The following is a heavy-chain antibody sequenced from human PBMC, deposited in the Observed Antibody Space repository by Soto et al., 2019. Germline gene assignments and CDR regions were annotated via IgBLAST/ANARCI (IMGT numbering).Heavy chain of an antibody. CDR3: ARDLDDRWGGARYYYGMAV. CDR1: GYTFTSYG. D-gene: IGHD3-10*01. CDR2: ISAYNGNT. V-gene: IGHV1-18*01. Sequence: QVQLVQSGAEVKKPGASVKVSCKASGYTFTSYGISWVRQAPGQGLEWMGWISAYNGNTNYAQKLQGRVTMTTDTSTSTAYMELRSLRSDATAVYYCARDLDDRWGGARYYYGMAVWGQGTTVTVSS. J-gene: IGHJ6*02.